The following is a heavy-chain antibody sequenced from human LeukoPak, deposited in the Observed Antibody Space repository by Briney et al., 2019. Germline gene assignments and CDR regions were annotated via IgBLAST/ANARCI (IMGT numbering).Heavy chain of an antibody. D-gene: IGHD5-24*01. CDR1: GGSISSGDYY. J-gene: IGHJ4*02. Sequence: SETLSLTCTVSGGSISSGDYYWSWIRQPPGKGLEWIGYIYYSGSTYYNPSLKSRVTISVDTSKNQFSLKLSSVTAADTAVCYCARVEMATMYFDYWGQGTLVTVSS. CDR2: IYYSGST. V-gene: IGHV4-30-4*01. CDR3: ARVEMATMYFDY.